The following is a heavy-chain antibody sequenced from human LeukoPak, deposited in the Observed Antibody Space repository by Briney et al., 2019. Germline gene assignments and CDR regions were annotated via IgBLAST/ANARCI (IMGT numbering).Heavy chain of an antibody. CDR2: ISYDGSNN. D-gene: IGHD3-9*01. J-gene: IGHJ4*02. V-gene: IGHV3-30-3*01. Sequence: GSLRLSCAASGFAFSSYALHWVRQAPGKGLEWVAVISYDGSNNYYADSVKGRFTISRDNSKNTLYLQMNSLRAEDTAVYYCAKASGPLTGYSDYWGQGTLVTVSS. CDR3: AKASGPLTGYSDY. CDR1: GFAFSSYA.